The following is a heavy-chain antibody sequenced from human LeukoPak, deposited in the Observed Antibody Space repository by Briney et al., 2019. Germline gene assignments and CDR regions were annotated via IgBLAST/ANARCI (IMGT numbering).Heavy chain of an antibody. Sequence: GGSLRLSCAASGFTFSDYYMSWIRQAPGKGLEWVSYISSSGSTIYYADSVKGQFTISRDNAKNSLYLQMNSLRAEDTAVYYCARSPPIVSEDYYYYMDVWGKGTTVTVSS. CDR2: ISSSGSTI. CDR1: GFTFSDYY. CDR3: ARSPPIVSEDYYYYMDV. D-gene: IGHD2-15*01. J-gene: IGHJ6*03. V-gene: IGHV3-11*04.